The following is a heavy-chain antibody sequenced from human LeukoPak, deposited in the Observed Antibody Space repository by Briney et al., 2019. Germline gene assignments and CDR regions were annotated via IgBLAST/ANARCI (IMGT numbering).Heavy chain of an antibody. Sequence: GGSLRLSCAASGFTFSSYSLNWVRQAPGMGLEWVSSISSSSNYIYYADSVKGRFTISRDNAKNSLYLQMNSLRAEDTAVYYCAYSSPPHAFDYWGQGTLVTVS. D-gene: IGHD3-22*01. V-gene: IGHV3-21*04. CDR1: GFTFSSYS. J-gene: IGHJ4*02. CDR3: AYSSPPHAFDY. CDR2: ISSSSNYI.